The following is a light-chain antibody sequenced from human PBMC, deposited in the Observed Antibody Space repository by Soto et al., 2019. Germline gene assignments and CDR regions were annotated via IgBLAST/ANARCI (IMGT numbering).Light chain of an antibody. J-gene: IGKJ4*01. Sequence: IVMTQSPATLSVSPGERVTLSCRASQSVTRNLAWYQHTPGQSPRLLISAASSGATGLPSRFSGSGSGTDFTLTISSLQSEDAAVYYCQQYHHWPVPFGGGTKVELK. V-gene: IGKV3-15*01. CDR3: QQYHHWPVP. CDR1: QSVTRN. CDR2: AAS.